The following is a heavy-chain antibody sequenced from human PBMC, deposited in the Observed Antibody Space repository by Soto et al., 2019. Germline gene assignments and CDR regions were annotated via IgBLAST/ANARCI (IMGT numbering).Heavy chain of an antibody. V-gene: IGHV4-34*01. Sequence: PSETLSLTCAVYGGSFSGYYWSWIRQPPGKGLEWIGEINHSGSTNYNPSLKSRVTISVDTSKNQFSLKLSSVTAADTAVYYCARGNQYYYGSGSYYNNWCDPWGQGTLVTVS. CDR1: GGSFSGYY. CDR3: ARGNQYYYGSGSYYNNWCDP. D-gene: IGHD3-10*01. CDR2: INHSGST. J-gene: IGHJ5*02.